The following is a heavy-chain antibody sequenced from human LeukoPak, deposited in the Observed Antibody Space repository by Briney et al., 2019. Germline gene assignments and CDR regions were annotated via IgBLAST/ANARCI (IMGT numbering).Heavy chain of an antibody. V-gene: IGHV4-59*01. CDR2: IYYSGST. J-gene: IGHJ5*02. D-gene: IGHD3-10*01. CDR1: GGSISSYY. CDR3: ARHVGFITMVRGVINNNWFDP. Sequence: SETLSITCTVSGGSISSYYWSWIRQPPGKGLEWIGYIYYSGSTNYNPSLKSRVTISVDTSKNQFSLKLSYVTAADTAVYYCARHVGFITMVRGVINNNWFDPWGQGTLVTVSS.